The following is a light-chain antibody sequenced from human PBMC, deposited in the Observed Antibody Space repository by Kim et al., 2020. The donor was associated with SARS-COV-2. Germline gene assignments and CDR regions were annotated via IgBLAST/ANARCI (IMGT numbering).Light chain of an antibody. V-gene: IGLV6-57*03. Sequence: ITMSGTPRSGSAADNLVQWYQLHPGRAPTTVIYGDSQRPAGVPDRFSDSIDSSSNSASLTISGLRTEDEADYYCQSYDSSHLWVFGGGTQLTVL. J-gene: IGLJ3*02. CDR3: QSYDSSHLWV. CDR2: GDS. CDR1: SGSAADNL.